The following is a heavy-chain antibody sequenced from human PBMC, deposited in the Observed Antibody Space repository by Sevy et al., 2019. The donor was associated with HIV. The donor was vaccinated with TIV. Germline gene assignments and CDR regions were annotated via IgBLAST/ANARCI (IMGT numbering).Heavy chain of an antibody. CDR3: TRGLATADTPEYYFDY. J-gene: IGHJ4*02. CDR1: GFTFEDYA. D-gene: IGHD5-12*01. CDR2: ITRNSYEAYGGTT. Sequence: GGSLRLSCTTSGFTFEDYALSWFRQAPGKGLEWVAFITRNSYEAYGGTTDYASSVKGRFIISREDSKSIAYLQMNSLKTEDTAGYYCTRGLATADTPEYYFDYWGQGTLVTVSS. V-gene: IGHV3-49*03.